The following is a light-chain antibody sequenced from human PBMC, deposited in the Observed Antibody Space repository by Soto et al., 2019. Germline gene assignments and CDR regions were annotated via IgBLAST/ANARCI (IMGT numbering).Light chain of an antibody. CDR3: QQYGSSKWT. CDR2: GAS. J-gene: IGKJ1*01. V-gene: IGKV3-20*01. CDR1: QSVGSTY. Sequence: EIVLTQSPGTLSLSPGERATLSCRASQSVGSTYLAWYQQKPGQAPRLLIYGASSRTTGIPDRFSGSGSGTDFTLTISRLEPEDFAVYYCQQYGSSKWTSGQGTKVDIK.